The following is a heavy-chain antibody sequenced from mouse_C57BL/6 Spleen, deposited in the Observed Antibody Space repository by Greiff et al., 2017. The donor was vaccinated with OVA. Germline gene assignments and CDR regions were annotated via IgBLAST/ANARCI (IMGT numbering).Heavy chain of an antibody. CDR1: GFTFSSYA. CDR3: ARDAEGFAY. D-gene: IGHD3-3*01. V-gene: IGHV5-4*01. J-gene: IGHJ3*01. CDR2: ISDGGSYT. Sequence: VQLKESGGGLVKPGGSLKLSCAASGFTFSSYAMSWVRQTPEKRLEWVATISDGGSYTYYPDNVKGRFTISRDNAKNNLYLQMSHLKSEDTAMYYCARDAEGFAYWGQGTLVTVSA.